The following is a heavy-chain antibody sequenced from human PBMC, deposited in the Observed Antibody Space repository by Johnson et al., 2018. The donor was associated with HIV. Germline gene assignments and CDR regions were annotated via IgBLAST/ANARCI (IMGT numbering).Heavy chain of an antibody. D-gene: IGHD3-10*01. CDR1: GFTFDDYA. V-gene: IGHV3-66*01. J-gene: IGHJ3*02. CDR3: ARDQEGFGELLWAGGAFDI. Sequence: VQLVESGGGLVQPGRSLRVSCAASGFTFDDYAMHWVRQTPGKGLEWVSVIYSGGSTYYADSVKGRFTISRDNSKNTLYLQMNSLRAEDTAVYDCARDQEGFGELLWAGGAFDIWGQGTMVTVSS. CDR2: IYSGGST.